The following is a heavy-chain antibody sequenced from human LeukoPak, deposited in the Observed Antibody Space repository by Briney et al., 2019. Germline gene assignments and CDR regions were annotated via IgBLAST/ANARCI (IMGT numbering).Heavy chain of an antibody. CDR2: IRYDGSNK. Sequence: PGGSLRLSCAASGFTFSSYGMHWVRQAPGKGLEWVAFIRYDGSNKYYADSVKGRFTISRDNSKNTLYLQMNSLRAEDTAVYYCAKDFPEYYDFWSAPGDYMDVWGKGTTVTVSS. CDR3: AKDFPEYYDFWSAPGDYMDV. J-gene: IGHJ6*03. CDR1: GFTFSSYG. D-gene: IGHD3-3*01. V-gene: IGHV3-30*02.